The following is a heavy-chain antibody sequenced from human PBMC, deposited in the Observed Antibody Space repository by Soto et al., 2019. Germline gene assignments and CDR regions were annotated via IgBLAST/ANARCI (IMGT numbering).Heavy chain of an antibody. J-gene: IGHJ5*02. D-gene: IGHD3-22*01. CDR3: ARLYYYDSSGYYDWFDP. CDR2: ISAYNGNT. V-gene: IGHV1-18*04. Sequence: QVQLVQSGAEVKKPGASVKVSCKASGYTFTSYGISWVRQAPGQGLEWMGWISAYNGNTNYAQKLQGRVTMTTDTPTSTAYMELRSLRSDDTAVYYCARLYYYDSSGYYDWFDPWGQGTLVTVSS. CDR1: GYTFTSYG.